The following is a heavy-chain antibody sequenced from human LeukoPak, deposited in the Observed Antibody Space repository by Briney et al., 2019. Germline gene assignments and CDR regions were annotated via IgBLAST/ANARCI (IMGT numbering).Heavy chain of an antibody. CDR2: ISSSGSST. D-gene: IGHD3-22*01. J-gene: IGHJ4*02. Sequence: GGSLRLSCATSGFTFFTYNMNWVRQAPGKGLEWVSGISSSGSSTYYAGSAKGRFTISRDNAKNSLYLQMNSLRVEDTAVYYCARGRESYYDSSGYYYTYWGQGALVTVSS. CDR3: ARGRESYYDSSGYYYTY. CDR1: GFTFFTYN. V-gene: IGHV3-21*06.